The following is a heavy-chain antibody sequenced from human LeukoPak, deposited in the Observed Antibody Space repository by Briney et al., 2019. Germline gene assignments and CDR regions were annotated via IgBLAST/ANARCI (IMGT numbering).Heavy chain of an antibody. J-gene: IGHJ4*02. CDR3: AVSGGDY. D-gene: IGHD2-15*01. V-gene: IGHV3-21*01. CDR1: GFTFSSYS. Sequence: GGSLRLSCAASGFTFSSYSMNWVRQAPGKGLEWVSSISSSSSYIYYAGSVKGRFTISRDNAKNSLYLQMNSLRAEDTAVYYCAVSGGDYWGQGTLVTVSS. CDR2: ISSSSSYI.